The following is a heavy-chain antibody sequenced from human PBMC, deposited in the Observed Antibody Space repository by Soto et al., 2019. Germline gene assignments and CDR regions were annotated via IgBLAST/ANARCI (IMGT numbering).Heavy chain of an antibody. CDR2: ISYDGSNK. CDR1: GFTFSSYA. CDR3: AMVVWGYFDWSDDAFDI. D-gene: IGHD3-9*01. Sequence: GGSLRLSCAASGFTFSSYAMHWVRQAPGKGLEWVAVISYDGSNKYYADSVKGRFTISRDNSKNTLYLQMNSLRAEDTAVYYWAMVVWGYFDWSDDAFDIWGQGTMVTVSS. V-gene: IGHV3-30-3*01. J-gene: IGHJ3*02.